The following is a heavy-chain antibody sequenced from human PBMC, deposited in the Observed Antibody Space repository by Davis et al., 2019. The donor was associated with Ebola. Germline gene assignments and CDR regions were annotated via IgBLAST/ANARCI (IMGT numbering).Heavy chain of an antibody. D-gene: IGHD3-10*01. Sequence: SETLSLTCAVSGGSISSGGYSWKWIRQPPGKGLEWIGHIFDSGNTYYNPSLKSRVTISVDRSKNQFSLKLSSVTAADTAMYYCARAYYGWGTYYNGAVGYWGQGTLVTVSS. J-gene: IGHJ4*02. CDR1: GGSISSGGYS. CDR3: ARAYYGWGTYYNGAVGY. V-gene: IGHV4-30-2*01. CDR2: IFDSGNT.